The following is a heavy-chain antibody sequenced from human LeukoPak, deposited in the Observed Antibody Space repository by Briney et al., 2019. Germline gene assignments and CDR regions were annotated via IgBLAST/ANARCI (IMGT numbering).Heavy chain of an antibody. V-gene: IGHV3-74*01. Sequence: TGVSLRLSCAASGFTFSRYWMHWVRQAPGRGLVWVSRINTDGSRTDYADYVKGRFTISRDNAKNTLYLQMNSLGAEDTAVYYCASDFTGYDDYWGQGTLVIVSS. CDR1: GFTFSRYW. D-gene: IGHD3-9*01. CDR2: INTDGSRT. CDR3: ASDFTGYDDY. J-gene: IGHJ4*02.